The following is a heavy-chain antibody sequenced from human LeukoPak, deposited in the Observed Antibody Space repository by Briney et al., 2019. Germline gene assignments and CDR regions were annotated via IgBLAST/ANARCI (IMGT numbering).Heavy chain of an antibody. D-gene: IGHD2-2*02. CDR1: GYTFTSYG. Sequence: ASVKVSCKASGYTFTSYGISWVRQAPGQGLEWMGWIGAYNGNTNYAQKLQGRVTMTTDTSTSTAYMELRSLRSDDTAVYYCARACCSSTSCYTPWFDPWGQGTLVTVSS. CDR3: ARACCSSTSCYTPWFDP. J-gene: IGHJ5*02. V-gene: IGHV1-18*01. CDR2: IGAYNGNT.